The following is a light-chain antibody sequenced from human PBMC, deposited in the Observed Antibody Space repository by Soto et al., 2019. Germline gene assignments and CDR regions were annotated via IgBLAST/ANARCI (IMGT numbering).Light chain of an antibody. CDR3: ASYVGSSTYL. CDR2: DVT. V-gene: IGLV2-14*01. J-gene: IGLJ1*01. CDR1: SSDVGGYDY. Sequence: SDLTQPASLSGSPGQSISISCTGTSSDVGGYDYVSWYQQHPGKAPKLMIYDVTHRPSGVSNRFSGSKSGNTASLTISGLQAEDEADYYCASYVGSSTYLFGTGTKVTVL.